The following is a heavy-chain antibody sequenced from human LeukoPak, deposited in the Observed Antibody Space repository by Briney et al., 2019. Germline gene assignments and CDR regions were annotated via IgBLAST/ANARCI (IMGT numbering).Heavy chain of an antibody. CDR1: GGAITPYN. Sequence: SETLSRTCGVSGGAITPYNWKSIRQTPRKGLEWIGFIQGGGSAYDNPTLKSRLSILVNMSKNQVSLRLNSVTAAETAVYSGARQQGDSNSGDDYWGQGTLVTVSS. J-gene: IGHJ4*02. CDR3: ARQQGDSNSGDDY. D-gene: IGHD6-6*01. CDR2: IQGGGSA. V-gene: IGHV4-59*08.